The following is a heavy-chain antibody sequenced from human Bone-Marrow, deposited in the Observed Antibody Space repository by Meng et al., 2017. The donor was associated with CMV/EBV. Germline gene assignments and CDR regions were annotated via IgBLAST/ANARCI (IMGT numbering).Heavy chain of an antibody. CDR1: GYTFPNFG. Sequence: ASVKVSCKASGYTFPNFGIIWVRQAPGQGLEWMGWISTYKGATNYGQNFQGRVTMTTDTSTSTAYMELRSLRSDDTAVYYCARAARPRFRFDPWGQGTLVTVSS. V-gene: IGHV1-18*01. CDR3: ARAARPRFRFDP. CDR2: ISTYKGAT. J-gene: IGHJ5*02. D-gene: IGHD6-6*01.